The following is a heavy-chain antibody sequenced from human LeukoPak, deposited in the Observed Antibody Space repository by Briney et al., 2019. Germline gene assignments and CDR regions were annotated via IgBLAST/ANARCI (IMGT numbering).Heavy chain of an antibody. CDR3: TTDHVVGATNDY. Sequence: GGSLRLSCAASGFTFSNAWMSWVRQAPGKGLEWVGRIKSKTDGGTTDYAAPVKGRFTISRDDSKNTLYLQMNSLKTEDTAVYYCTTDHVVGATNDYWGQGTLVTVSS. V-gene: IGHV3-15*01. CDR2: IKSKTDGGTT. J-gene: IGHJ4*02. D-gene: IGHD1-26*01. CDR1: GFTFSNAW.